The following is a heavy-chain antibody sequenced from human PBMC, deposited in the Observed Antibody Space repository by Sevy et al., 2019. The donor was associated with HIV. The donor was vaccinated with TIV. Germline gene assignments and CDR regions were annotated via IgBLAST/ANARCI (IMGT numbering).Heavy chain of an antibody. J-gene: IGHJ3*02. Sequence: GGSLRLSCAASGFTFSNAWMSWVRQAPGKGLEWVGRIKSKTDGGTTDYAAPVKGRFTISRDDSKNTLYLQMNSLKTVDTAVYYCTTDEAAYGIVVVTDAFDIWGQGTMVTVSS. CDR1: GFTFSNAW. D-gene: IGHD3-22*01. V-gene: IGHV3-15*01. CDR3: TTDEAAYGIVVVTDAFDI. CDR2: IKSKTDGGTT.